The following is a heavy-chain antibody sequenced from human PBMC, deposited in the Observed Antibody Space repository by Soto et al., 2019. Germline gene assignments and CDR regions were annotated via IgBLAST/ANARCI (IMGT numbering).Heavy chain of an antibody. V-gene: IGHV1-3*01. J-gene: IGHJ6*03. D-gene: IGHD3-3*01. CDR3: ARRSYDFWSGHNPEYMDV. CDR2: INAGNGNT. Sequence: GASVKVSCKASGYTFTSYAMHWVRQAPGQRLEWMGWINAGNGNTKYSQKFQGRVTITRDTSASTAYMELSSLRSEDTAVYYCARRSYDFWSGHNPEYMDVWGKGTTVTVSS. CDR1: GYTFTSYA.